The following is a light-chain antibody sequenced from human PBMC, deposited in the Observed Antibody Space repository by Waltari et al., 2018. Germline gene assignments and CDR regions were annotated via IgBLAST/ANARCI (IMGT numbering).Light chain of an antibody. Sequence: QTVVTQEPSLTVSPGGAVTLTCASSAGSVTSGNYPNWIQQKPGQVPRSMIHSTTNRHSWTPARFSGSLRGGKAALTLSGVKPEDEAEYYCLLYDGSDQVFGGGTKLTVL. J-gene: IGLJ3*02. CDR2: STT. CDR1: AGSVTSGNY. V-gene: IGLV7-43*01. CDR3: LLYDGSDQV.